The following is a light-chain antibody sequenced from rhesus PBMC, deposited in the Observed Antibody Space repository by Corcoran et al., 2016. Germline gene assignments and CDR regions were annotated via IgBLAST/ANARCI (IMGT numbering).Light chain of an antibody. J-gene: IGKJ1*01. Sequence: DIQMTQSPSSLSASVGDRVTITCRASQGISNWLAWYQQKPGKAPRLLIYRASNLETGVPSRFSGSGSGTDYTLTISSLQPEDFATYYCQQYDDLPRTFGQGTKVEIK. V-gene: IGKV1-69*01. CDR1: QGISNW. CDR3: QQYDDLPRT. CDR2: RAS.